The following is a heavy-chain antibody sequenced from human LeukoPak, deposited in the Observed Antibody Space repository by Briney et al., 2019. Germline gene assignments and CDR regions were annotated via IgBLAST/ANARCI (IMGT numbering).Heavy chain of an antibody. V-gene: IGHV3-23*01. Sequence: GGSLRLPCAASGFTFSSYAMSWVRQAPGKGLEWVSAISSSGGSTYYADSVKGRFTISRDNSKYTLYLQMNSLRAEDTAVYYCAKGEWIQFQLYYFDCWGQGTLVTVSS. CDR1: GFTFSSYA. CDR3: AKGEWIQFQLYYFDC. CDR2: ISSSGGST. J-gene: IGHJ4*02. D-gene: IGHD5-18*01.